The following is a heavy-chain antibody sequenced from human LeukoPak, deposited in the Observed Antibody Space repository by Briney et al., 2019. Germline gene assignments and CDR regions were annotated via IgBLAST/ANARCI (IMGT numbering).Heavy chain of an antibody. CDR3: AKGVVPAATYYYYYMDV. Sequence: GGSLRLSCAASGFTFSSYGMHWVRQAPGKGLEWVAFIRYDGSNKCYADSVKGRFTISRDNSKNTLYLQMNSLRAEDTAVYYCAKGVVPAATYYYYYMDVWGKGTTVTISS. D-gene: IGHD2-2*01. V-gene: IGHV3-30*02. J-gene: IGHJ6*03. CDR2: IRYDGSNK. CDR1: GFTFSSYG.